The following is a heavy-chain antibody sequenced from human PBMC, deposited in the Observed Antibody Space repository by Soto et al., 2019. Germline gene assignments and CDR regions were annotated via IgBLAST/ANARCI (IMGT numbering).Heavy chain of an antibody. CDR2: IYHSGST. Sequence: PSETLSLTCAVYGGSFSGYYWSWIRQPPGKGLEWIGYIYHSGSTYYNPSLKSRVTISVDTSKNQFSLKLSSVTAADTAVYYCAKGGSGSYSNAFDIWGQGTMVTVSS. CDR3: AKGGSGSYSNAFDI. CDR1: GGSFSGYY. J-gene: IGHJ3*02. D-gene: IGHD3-10*01. V-gene: IGHV4-34*01.